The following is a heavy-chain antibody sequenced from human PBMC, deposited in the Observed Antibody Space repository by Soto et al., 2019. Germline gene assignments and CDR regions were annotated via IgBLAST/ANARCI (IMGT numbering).Heavy chain of an antibody. Sequence: SETLSLTCSVSGGSIGSVDNYWAWIRQAPGKGLEWIGSVYYVGSPFYNPSLKSRVTMSIDTTKNQFSLNLTSVTATDTAVYYCATIILPATRHIDLDPRAQGISVTVFS. J-gene: IGHJ5*02. D-gene: IGHD2-15*01. CDR1: GGSIGSVDNY. CDR3: ATIILPATRHIDLDP. CDR2: VYYVGSP. V-gene: IGHV4-39*01.